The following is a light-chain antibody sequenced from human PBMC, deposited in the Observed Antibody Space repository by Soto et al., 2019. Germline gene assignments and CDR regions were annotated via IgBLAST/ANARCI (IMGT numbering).Light chain of an antibody. Sequence: EIVLTQSPGTLSLSPGERATLSCRASQRVSSIFLAWYQQKPGQAPRLLIYGASSMATGIPDRFSGSGSGTAFTLTISRLEPEDFAIYDCQQYGSSPLSPPTFGGGTRLEIK. CDR1: QRVSSIF. CDR3: QQYGSSPLSPPT. CDR2: GAS. J-gene: IGKJ4*01. V-gene: IGKV3-20*01.